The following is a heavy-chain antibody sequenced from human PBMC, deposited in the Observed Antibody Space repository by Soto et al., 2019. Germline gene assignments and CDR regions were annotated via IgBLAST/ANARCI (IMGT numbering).Heavy chain of an antibody. CDR1: GFTFSSYS. D-gene: IGHD3-10*01. J-gene: IGHJ4*02. CDR3: ARDFGSGSYSFDY. CDR2: ISSSSSYI. Sequence: EVQLVESGGGLVKPGGSLRLSCAASGFTFSSYSMNWVRQAPGKGLEWVSSISSSSSYIYYADSVKGRFTISRDNAKNSRYLQMNSLRAEDTAVYYCARDFGSGSYSFDYWGQGTLVTVSS. V-gene: IGHV3-21*01.